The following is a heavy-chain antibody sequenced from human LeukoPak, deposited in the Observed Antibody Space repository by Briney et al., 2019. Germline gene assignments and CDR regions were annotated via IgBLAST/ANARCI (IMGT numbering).Heavy chain of an antibody. J-gene: IGHJ6*02. CDR2: TKQDGSEK. CDR3: ARVLSLGIDVYYGMDV. Sequence: GGSLRLSCAASGFTFSSYWMSWVRQAPGKGLEWVANTKQDGSEKYYVDSVKGRFTISRDNAENSLYLQMNSLRAGDTAVYYCARVLSLGIDVYYGMDVWGQGTTVTVSS. V-gene: IGHV3-7*01. D-gene: IGHD7-27*01. CDR1: GFTFSSYW.